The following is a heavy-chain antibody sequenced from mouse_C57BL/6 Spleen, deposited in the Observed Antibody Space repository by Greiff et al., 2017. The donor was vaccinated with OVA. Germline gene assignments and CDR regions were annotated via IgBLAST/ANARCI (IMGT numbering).Heavy chain of an antibody. J-gene: IGHJ3*01. Sequence: VQLQQSGAELVRPGDSVTLSCKASGYTFTDYEMHWVKQTPVHGLEWIGAIDPGTGGTAYNQKFKGKAILTADKASSTAYMVLLILTSEDSAVSYCTREDYSKEFAYWGQGTLVTVSA. CDR1: GYTFTDYE. CDR3: TREDYSKEFAY. CDR2: IDPGTGGT. D-gene: IGHD2-5*01. V-gene: IGHV1-15*01.